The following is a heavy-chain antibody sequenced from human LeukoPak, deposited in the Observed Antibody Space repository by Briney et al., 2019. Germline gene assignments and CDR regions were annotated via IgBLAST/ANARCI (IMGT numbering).Heavy chain of an antibody. V-gene: IGHV1-18*01. D-gene: IGHD6-13*01. CDR2: ISAYNGNT. CDR1: GYTFTSYG. CDR3: ARDVAARDY. J-gene: IGHJ4*02. Sequence: GASVKVSCKASGYTFTSYGISWVRQAPGQGLEWMGWISAYNGNTNYAQKFQGRVTMTRDTSISTAYMELSRLRSDDTAVYYCARDVAARDYWGQGTLVTVSS.